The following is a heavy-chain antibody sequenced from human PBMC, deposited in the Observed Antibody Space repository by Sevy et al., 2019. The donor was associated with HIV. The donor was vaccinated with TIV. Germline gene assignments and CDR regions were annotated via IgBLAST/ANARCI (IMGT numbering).Heavy chain of an antibody. V-gene: IGHV3-23*01. D-gene: IGHD2-8*01. J-gene: IGHJ4*02. CDR1: GFSLNKYS. Sequence: GGSLRLSCAASGFSLNKYSMSWVRQPPGKGLEWVATLSFGCGEINYADSVKGRFTISRDNSKNSFYLQMNNLRAEDTALYYCAREGCTKPHDYWGQGTPVTVSS. CDR3: AREGCTKPHDY. CDR2: LSFGCGEI.